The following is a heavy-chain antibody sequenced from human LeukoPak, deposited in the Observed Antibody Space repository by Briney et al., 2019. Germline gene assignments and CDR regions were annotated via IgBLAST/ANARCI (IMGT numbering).Heavy chain of an antibody. J-gene: IGHJ4*02. V-gene: IGHV3-30*02. CDR2: IRYDGSNK. CDR1: GFTLSTYA. D-gene: IGHD3-10*01. Sequence: GGSLRLSCAASGFTLSTYAMNWVRQAPGKGLEWVAFIRYDGSNKYYADSVKGRFTISRDNSKNTLYLQMNSLRAEDTAVYYCAKATPTSYYYGSGSPDYWGQGTLVTVSS. CDR3: AKATPTSYYYGSGSPDY.